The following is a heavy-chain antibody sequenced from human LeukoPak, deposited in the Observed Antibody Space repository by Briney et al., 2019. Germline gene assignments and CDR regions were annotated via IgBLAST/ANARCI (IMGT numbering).Heavy chain of an antibody. CDR1: GFTFSTYA. V-gene: IGHV3-23*01. J-gene: IGHJ4*02. CDR2: ISDSGGAI. CDR3: ARGVSYRVVVTATGFDF. D-gene: IGHD2-21*02. Sequence: GGSLRLSCAASGFTFSTYALNWVRQAPGKGLEWVSAISDSGGAIFYADSVKGRFTMSRDNSKNSLFLQMNSLRAEDTAVYYCARGVSYRVVVTATGFDFWGQGTLVTVSS.